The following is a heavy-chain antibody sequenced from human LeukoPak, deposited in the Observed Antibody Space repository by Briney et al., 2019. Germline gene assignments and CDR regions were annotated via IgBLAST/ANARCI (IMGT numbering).Heavy chain of an antibody. V-gene: IGHV4-4*02. Sequence: SGTLSLTCAVSGGSISSSNWWSWVRQPPGKGLEWIGEIYHSGSTNYNPSLKSRVTISVDKSKNQFSLKLSSVTAADTAVYYCARVHPIVVVVAATYYYYYGMDVWGQGTTVTVSS. CDR1: GGSISSSNW. D-gene: IGHD2-15*01. CDR2: IYHSGST. J-gene: IGHJ6*02. CDR3: ARVHPIVVVVAATYYYYYGMDV.